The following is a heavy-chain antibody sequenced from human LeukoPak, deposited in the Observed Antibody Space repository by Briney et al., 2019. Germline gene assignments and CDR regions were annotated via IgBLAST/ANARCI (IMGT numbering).Heavy chain of an antibody. D-gene: IGHD6-19*01. Sequence: SETLSLTCTVSGDSINTYYWSWIRQPPGKRLEWIGCVYSTGSTNYNPSLKSRVTISVDTPKNQFSLKVNSVTAADTAVYYCARERLLTGYSSGWFDSWGQGTLVTVSS. J-gene: IGHJ5*01. CDR1: GDSINTYY. V-gene: IGHV4-59*01. CDR2: VYSTGST. CDR3: ARERLLTGYSSGWFDS.